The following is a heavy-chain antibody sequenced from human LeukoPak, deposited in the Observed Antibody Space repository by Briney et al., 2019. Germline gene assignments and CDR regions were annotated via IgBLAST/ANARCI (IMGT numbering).Heavy chain of an antibody. CDR2: FDPEDGET. J-gene: IGHJ5*02. V-gene: IGHV1-24*01. Sequence: ASVKVSCKVSGYTLTELSMHWVRQAPGKGLEWMGGFDPEDGETIYAQKFQGRVTMTEDTSTDTAYMELSSLRSEDTAVYYCATDLRYYGSGSPNWFDPWGQGTLVTVSS. CDR1: GYTLTELS. CDR3: ATDLRYYGSGSPNWFDP. D-gene: IGHD3-10*01.